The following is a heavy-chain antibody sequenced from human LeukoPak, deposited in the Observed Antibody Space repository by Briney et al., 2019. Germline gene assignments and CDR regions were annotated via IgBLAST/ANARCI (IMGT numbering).Heavy chain of an antibody. CDR2: INEDGSEK. V-gene: IGHV3-7*01. CDR3: ASSSYSCSSS. Sequence: GGSLRLSCAASGFTFTNYWMIWVRQAPGKGLEWVANINEDGSEKYYVGSVAGRFTISRDNAKNSVFLQMNSLRADDTAMYYCASSSYSCSSSWGQGTLVTVSS. D-gene: IGHD6-6*01. CDR1: GFTFTNYW. J-gene: IGHJ5*02.